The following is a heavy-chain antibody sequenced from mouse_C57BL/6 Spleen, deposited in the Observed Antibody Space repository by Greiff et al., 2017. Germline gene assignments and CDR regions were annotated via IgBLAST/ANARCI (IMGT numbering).Heavy chain of an antibody. V-gene: IGHV3-8*01. Sequence: EVMLVESGPGLAKPSQPLSLTCSVTGYSITSDYWNWIRKFPGNKLEYMGYISYSGSTYYNPSLKSRISITRDTSKNQYYLQLNSVTTEDTATYYCARFENGDTYYFDYWGQGTTLTVSS. J-gene: IGHJ2*01. CDR3: ARFENGDTYYFDY. CDR2: ISYSGST. CDR1: GYSITSDY. D-gene: IGHD4-1*01.